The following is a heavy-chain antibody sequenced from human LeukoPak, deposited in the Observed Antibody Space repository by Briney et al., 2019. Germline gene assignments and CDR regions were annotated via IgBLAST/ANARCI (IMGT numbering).Heavy chain of an antibody. CDR2: IYYSGST. CDR3: AKGLEVYGTFDY. J-gene: IGHJ4*02. CDR1: GGSISSYY. D-gene: IGHD3-10*01. Sequence: EXXSLXXXXSGGSISSYYXSWIRQPPGKXLEWIGYIYYSGSTNYNPSLKSRVTISVDTSKNQFSLKLSSVTAADTAVYYCAKGLEVYGTFDYWGQGTLVTVSS. V-gene: IGHV4-59*08.